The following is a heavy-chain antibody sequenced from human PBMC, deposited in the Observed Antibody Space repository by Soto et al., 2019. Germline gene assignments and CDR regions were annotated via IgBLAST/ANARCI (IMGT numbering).Heavy chain of an antibody. CDR3: ARDSTLAY. CDR2: INISVGCT. V-gene: IGHV1-46*01. J-gene: IGHJ4*02. CDR1: GYTFTTHY. Sequence: ASVKVSCKTSGYTFTTHYMHWVRQAPGQGLEWMGIINISVGCTSYAQKFQGRVTTSRDTSTSTVYMELSSLRSEDTAVYYCARDSTLAYWGQGTLVTVSS.